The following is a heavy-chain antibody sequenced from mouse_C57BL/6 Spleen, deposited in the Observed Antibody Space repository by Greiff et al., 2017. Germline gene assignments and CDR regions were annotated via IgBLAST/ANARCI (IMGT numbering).Heavy chain of an antibody. J-gene: IGHJ3*01. V-gene: IGHV1-69*01. Sequence: QVQLQQPGAELVMPGASVKLSCKASGYTFTSYWMHWVKQRPGQGLEWIGEIDPSDSYTNYNEKFKGKSTLTVDKSSSTAYMQLSSLTSEDSAVYYCAREHGNYTWFADWGQGTLVTVSA. CDR2: IDPSDSYT. D-gene: IGHD2-1*01. CDR1: GYTFTSYW. CDR3: AREHGNYTWFAD.